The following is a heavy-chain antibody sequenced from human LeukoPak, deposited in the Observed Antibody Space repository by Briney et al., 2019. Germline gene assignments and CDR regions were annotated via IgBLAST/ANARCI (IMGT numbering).Heavy chain of an antibody. Sequence: GGSLRLSCAASGFTVSNYGMSWVRQAPGKGLEWVSGISVSGGVTSYVDSVKGRFTISRDNSKNTLYLQMNSLRAEDTGVYYCAKSGYSDGSGYYAAYYFDYWGQGTLVTVSS. D-gene: IGHD3-22*01. CDR2: ISVSGGVT. CDR3: AKSGYSDGSGYYAAYYFDY. V-gene: IGHV3-23*01. CDR1: GFTVSNYG. J-gene: IGHJ4*02.